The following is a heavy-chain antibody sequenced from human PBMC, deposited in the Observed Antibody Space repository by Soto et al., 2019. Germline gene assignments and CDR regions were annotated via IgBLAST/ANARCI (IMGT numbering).Heavy chain of an antibody. J-gene: IGHJ5*02. V-gene: IGHV4-30-2*01. CDR2: IYHSGST. CDR1: GGSINSGGYS. Sequence: PSGTLCLTCALSGGSINSGGYSWSWIRQPPGKGLEWIGYIYHSGSTYYNPSLKSRVTISVDRSKNQFSLKLSSVTAADTAVYYCARVPDRWGQGTLVTVSS. D-gene: IGHD2-2*01. CDR3: ARVPDR.